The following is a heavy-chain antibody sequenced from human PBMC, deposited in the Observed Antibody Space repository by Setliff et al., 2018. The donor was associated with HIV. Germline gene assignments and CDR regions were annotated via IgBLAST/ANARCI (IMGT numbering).Heavy chain of an antibody. CDR3: ARVACSSTSCPRRYAFDM. Sequence: TLSLTCTVSGGSISTYYWSWIRQPPGNGLEWIGYIYYTGSTNYNPSLKSRVTISVDTSKNQFSLNLSSVTAADTAVYYCARVACSSTSCPRRYAFDMWGQGTMVTVSS. J-gene: IGHJ3*02. D-gene: IGHD2-2*01. V-gene: IGHV4-59*01. CDR1: GGSISTYY. CDR2: IYYTGST.